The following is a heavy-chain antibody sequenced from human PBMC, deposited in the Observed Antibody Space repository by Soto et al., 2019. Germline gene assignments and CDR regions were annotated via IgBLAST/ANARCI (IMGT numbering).Heavy chain of an antibody. V-gene: IGHV5-51*01. CDR3: ARGAGAYGSGSYYKGGMDV. CDR1: GYSFTSYW. D-gene: IGHD3-10*01. CDR2: IYPGDSDT. Sequence: GESLKISCKGSGYSFTSYWIGWVRQMPGKGLEWMGIIYPGDSDTRYSPSFQGQVTISADKSISTAYPQWSSLKASDTAMYYCARGAGAYGSGSYYKGGMDVWGQGTTVTVSS. J-gene: IGHJ6*02.